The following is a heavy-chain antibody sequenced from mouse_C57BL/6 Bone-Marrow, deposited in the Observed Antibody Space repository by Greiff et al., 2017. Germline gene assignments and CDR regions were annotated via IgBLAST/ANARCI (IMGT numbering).Heavy chain of an antibody. D-gene: IGHD2-1*01. CDR2: VYPYNGGT. J-gene: IGHJ3*01. V-gene: IGHV1-36*01. CDR1: GFTFTDYY. Sequence: VQLQQSGPVLVKPGPSVKISCKASGFTFTDYYMHWVKQSHGKSLEWIGLVYPYNGGTSYNQKFKGKATLTVDTSSSTAYMELNSLSSEDSAVYYCARSDYVNFAWFAYWGQGTLVTVSA. CDR3: ARSDYVNFAWFAY.